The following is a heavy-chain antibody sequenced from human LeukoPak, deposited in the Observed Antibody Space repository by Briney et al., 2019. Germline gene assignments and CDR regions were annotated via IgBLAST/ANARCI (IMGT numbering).Heavy chain of an antibody. CDR3: ARIILGPRDISGPDY. J-gene: IGHJ4*02. CDR2: MSSNGSTI. V-gene: IGHV3-11*01. Sequence: GGSLSLSCAASGFTFSDYYMSWIRQAPGKGLEWVSYMSSNGSTIYYAHSVKGRFTISRDNANNSLYLQMNSLRAEDTAVYYCARIILGPRDISGPDYWGQGTLVTVSS. CDR1: GFTFSDYY. D-gene: IGHD3-22*01.